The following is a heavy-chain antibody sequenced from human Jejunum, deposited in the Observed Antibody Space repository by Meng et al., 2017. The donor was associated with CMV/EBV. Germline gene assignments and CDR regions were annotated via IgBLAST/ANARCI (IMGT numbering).Heavy chain of an antibody. J-gene: IGHJ4*02. CDR3: ARGGTSGFDY. V-gene: IGHV7-4-1*02. CDR2: INTNTGNP. CDR1: GYSFTTYA. Sequence: VACKSSGYSFTTYAINWVRQDPGQGLEWMGWINTNTGNPTYAQGFTGRFVFSLDTSVNTAYLQISSLKAEDTAVYYCARGGTSGFDYWGQGTLVTVSS.